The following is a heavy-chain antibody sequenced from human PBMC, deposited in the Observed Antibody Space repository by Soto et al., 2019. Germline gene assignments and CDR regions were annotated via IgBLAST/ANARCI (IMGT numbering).Heavy chain of an antibody. V-gene: IGHV4-31*03. J-gene: IGHJ2*01. CDR3: AALNATYWNFAI. Sequence: PSETLSLTCTVSGDSITAGGHYWAWIRQHPEKGLEWLGYIHYSGTTDYNPSLKSRLTVSVDTSKNQLSLSLSSVTAADTAIYYCAALNATYWNFAIWGRGTLVTVSS. CDR2: IHYSGTT. CDR1: GDSITAGGHY.